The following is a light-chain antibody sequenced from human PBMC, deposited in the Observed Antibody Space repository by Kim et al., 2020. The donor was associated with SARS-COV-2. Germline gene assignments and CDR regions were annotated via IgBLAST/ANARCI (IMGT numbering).Light chain of an antibody. CDR3: QQYGSSPLS. CDR1: EGVSSTY. J-gene: IGKJ4*01. Sequence: LPGERATLSGRASEGVSSTYLAWYQKRPGQAPRLLCCGASSRATSLPDRFGGSGSRADFTLTSSRLEPEDVAVYYCQQYGSSPLSVGGRTKLKI. CDR2: GAS. V-gene: IGKV3-20*01.